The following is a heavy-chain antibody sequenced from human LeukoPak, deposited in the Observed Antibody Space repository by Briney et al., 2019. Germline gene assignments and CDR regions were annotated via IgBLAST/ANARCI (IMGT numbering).Heavy chain of an antibody. J-gene: IGHJ4*02. CDR3: ARRAPSHDFAD. Sequence: PGGSLRLSCAASGSTFSRHWMSWVRQASGKGLEWVATIKQEGSEHYYVDSVKGRFTISRDDATNSLSLQMNSLRVEDTALYYCARRAPSHDFADWGQGTLVTVSS. CDR1: GSTFSRHW. V-gene: IGHV3-7*01. CDR2: IKQEGSEH.